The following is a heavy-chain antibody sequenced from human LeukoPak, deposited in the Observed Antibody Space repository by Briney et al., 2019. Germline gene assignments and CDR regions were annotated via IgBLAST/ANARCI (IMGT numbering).Heavy chain of an antibody. J-gene: IGHJ3*02. CDR1: GFTFSSYE. Sequence: PGGSLRHSCAASGFTFSSYEMNWVRQAPGKGLEWVSYISSSGSTIYYADSVKGRFTISRDNAKNSLYLQMNSLRAEDTAVYYCARLYSSSWVDAFDIWGQGTMVTVSS. CDR2: ISSSGSTI. D-gene: IGHD6-13*01. V-gene: IGHV3-48*03. CDR3: ARLYSSSWVDAFDI.